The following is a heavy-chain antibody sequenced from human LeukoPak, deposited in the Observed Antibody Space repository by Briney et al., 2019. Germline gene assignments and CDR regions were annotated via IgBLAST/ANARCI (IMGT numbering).Heavy chain of an antibody. V-gene: IGHV1-18*01. D-gene: IGHD2-15*01. Sequence: EASVRVSCKASGCTFTSYGISWVRQAPGQGLEWMGWISAYNGNTNYARKLQGRVTMTTDTSTSTAYMELRSLRSDDTAVYYCARDSMVAATPEYDYWGQGTLVTVSS. CDR1: GCTFTSYG. CDR3: ARDSMVAATPEYDY. J-gene: IGHJ4*02. CDR2: ISAYNGNT.